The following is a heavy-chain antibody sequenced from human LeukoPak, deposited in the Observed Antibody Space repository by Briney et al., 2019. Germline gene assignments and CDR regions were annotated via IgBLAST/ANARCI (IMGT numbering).Heavy chain of an antibody. J-gene: IGHJ6*02. CDR2: IYYSGST. V-gene: IGHV4-39*07. D-gene: IGHD2-21*02. Sequence: SETLSLTCTVSGGSISSSSYYWGWIRQPPGKGLEWIGSIYYSGSTYYNPSLKSRVTISVDTSKNQFSLKLSSVTAADTAVYYCARERVGYCGGDCFYYYYYGMDVWGQGTTVTVSS. CDR1: GGSISSSSYY. CDR3: ARERVGYCGGDCFYYYYYGMDV.